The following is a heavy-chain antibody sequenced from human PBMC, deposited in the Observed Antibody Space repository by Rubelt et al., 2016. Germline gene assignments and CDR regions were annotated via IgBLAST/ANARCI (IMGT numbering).Heavy chain of an antibody. CDR3: ARGYCSSANCLFNWFDP. V-gene: IGHV1-18*01. CDR2: ISAYNGHT. J-gene: IGHJ5*02. D-gene: IGHD2-2*01. CDR1: GYTFTSSG. Sequence: QVQLVQSGAEVKKPGASVKVSCKASGYTFTSSGISWVRQAPGQGLEWMGWISAYNGHTNYAQKLQGRVTMTTDTSTRTAYMELRSLRSDDTAMYFCARGYCSSANCLFNWFDPWGQGTLVTVSS.